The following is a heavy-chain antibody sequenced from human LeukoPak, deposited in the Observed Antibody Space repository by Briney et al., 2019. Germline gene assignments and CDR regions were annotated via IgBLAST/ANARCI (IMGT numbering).Heavy chain of an antibody. CDR1: GFTFSSYG. D-gene: IGHD2-2*01. CDR2: IKQDGSEK. V-gene: IGHV3-7*01. Sequence: GGSLRLSCAASGFTFSSYGMHWVRQAPGKGLEWVANIKQDGSEKCYVDSMKGRFTISRDNAKNSLYLLMNSLRAEDTAVYYCVREKYCSSGSCYPLFDPWGLGTLVTVSS. J-gene: IGHJ5*02. CDR3: VREKYCSSGSCYPLFDP.